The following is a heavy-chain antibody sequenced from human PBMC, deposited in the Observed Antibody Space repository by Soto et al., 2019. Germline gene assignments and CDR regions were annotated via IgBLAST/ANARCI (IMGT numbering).Heavy chain of an antibody. CDR2: INRDGSSI. V-gene: IGHV3-74*01. Sequence: EVQLVESGGGLVQPGGSLRLSCAASGFTFSSYWMHWVRQAPGKGLVWVSRINRDGSSINYADSARGRVTISRDNAKNTLYLQVNGLIAEDTAVYYCAREIATTGEYYFDYWGQGILVTVSS. CDR1: GFTFSSYW. CDR3: AREIATTGEYYFDY. J-gene: IGHJ4*02. D-gene: IGHD6-13*01.